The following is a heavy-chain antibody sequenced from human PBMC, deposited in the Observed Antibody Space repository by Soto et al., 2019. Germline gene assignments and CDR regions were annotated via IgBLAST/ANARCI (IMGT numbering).Heavy chain of an antibody. J-gene: IGHJ4*02. D-gene: IGHD5-18*01. CDR1: GYAFTSYD. V-gene: IGHV1-8*01. CDR3: AREKSYGYADY. Sequence: QVQLVQSGAEVKKPGASVKVSCKASGYAFTSYDINWVRQATGQGLEWMGGMNPNCGKTGYAQKFQGRVTMTRITSRRTAYMELSSLRSEDTAVYYCAREKSYGYADYWGQGTLVTVSS. CDR2: MNPNCGKT.